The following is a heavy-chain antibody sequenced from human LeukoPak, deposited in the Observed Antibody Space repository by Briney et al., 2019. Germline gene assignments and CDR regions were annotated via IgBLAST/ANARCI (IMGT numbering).Heavy chain of an antibody. J-gene: IGHJ4*02. CDR1: AFIFSGHW. V-gene: IGHV3-7*03. CDR3: VKDSPPRYSGSPPAY. Sequence: GGSLRLSCEGSAFIFSGHWMNWVRQTPGKGLEWVAGIKEDGSERQYVDSVKGRFTISRDNAKNSLYLQMNSLRADDTAVYYCVKDSPPRYSGSPPAYWGQGTLVTVSA. CDR2: IKEDGSER. D-gene: IGHD1-26*01.